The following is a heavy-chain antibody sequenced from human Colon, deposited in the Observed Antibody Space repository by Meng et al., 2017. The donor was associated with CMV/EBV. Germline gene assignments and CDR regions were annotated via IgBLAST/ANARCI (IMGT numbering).Heavy chain of an antibody. CDR2: IYYSGST. CDR3: ARGGGSGWYRESMDV. Sequence: SETLSLTCTVSGVSITSYYWSWIRQPPGKGLEWIGYIYYSGSTNYNPSLKSRVTISVDTSKNQFSLKLSSVTAADTAVYYCARGGGSGWYRESMDVWGQGTTVTVSS. V-gene: IGHV4-59*01. D-gene: IGHD6-19*01. CDR1: GVSITSYY. J-gene: IGHJ6*02.